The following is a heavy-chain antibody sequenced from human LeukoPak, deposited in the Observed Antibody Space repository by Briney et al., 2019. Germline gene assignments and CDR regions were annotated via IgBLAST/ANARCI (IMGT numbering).Heavy chain of an antibody. CDR3: AKDSGYCSGGSCYEFPEDY. J-gene: IGHJ4*02. D-gene: IGHD2-15*01. Sequence: GGSLRLSCAASGFTFSSYSMNWVRQAPGKGLEWVLSISSSSSYIYYADSVKGRFTISRDNSKNTLYLQMNSLRAEDTAVYYCAKDSGYCSGGSCYEFPEDYWGQGTLVTVSS. CDR1: GFTFSSYS. CDR2: ISSSSSYI. V-gene: IGHV3-21*04.